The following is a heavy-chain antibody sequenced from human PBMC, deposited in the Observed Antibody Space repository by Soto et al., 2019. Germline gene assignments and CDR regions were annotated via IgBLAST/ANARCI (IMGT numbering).Heavy chain of an antibody. CDR1: GFSLSTTGVG. CDR2: IYWDGEK. D-gene: IGHD6-13*01. Sequence: QITLKESGPTLVKPTQTLTLTCTFSGFSLSTTGVGVGWIRQPPGKALEWLALIYWDGEKRYSPSLKSRLTITKDPSKTQVVLTMTNMDPVDTATYYCAHRPWYAFEPWGQGILVTVSS. CDR3: AHRPWYAFEP. J-gene: IGHJ5*02. V-gene: IGHV2-5*02.